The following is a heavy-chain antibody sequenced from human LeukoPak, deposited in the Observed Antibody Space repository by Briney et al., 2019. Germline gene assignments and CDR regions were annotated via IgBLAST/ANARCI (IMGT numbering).Heavy chain of an antibody. J-gene: IGHJ6*03. CDR2: IIPIFGTA. Sequence: GASVKVSCKASGGTFSSYAISWVRQAPGQGLEWMGGIIPIFGTANYAQKFQGRVTITTDESTSTAYMELSSLRPEDTAVYYCAWVGATPGYYYYYYMDVWGKGTTVTVSS. V-gene: IGHV1-69*05. CDR3: AWVGATPGYYYYYYMDV. D-gene: IGHD1-26*01. CDR1: GGTFSSYA.